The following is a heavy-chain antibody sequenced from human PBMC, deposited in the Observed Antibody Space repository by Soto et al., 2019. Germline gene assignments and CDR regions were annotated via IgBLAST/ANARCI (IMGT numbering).Heavy chain of an antibody. D-gene: IGHD6-13*01. J-gene: IGHJ4*02. CDR3: ARSHSSSWYFDY. CDR1: GFTFSSYA. Sequence: GGALRLSCAASGFTFSSYAMHWVRQAPGKGLEWVAVISYDGSNKYYADSVKGRFTISRDSSKNTLYLQMNSLRAEDTAVYYCARSHSSSWYFDYWGQGTLVTVSS. V-gene: IGHV3-30-3*01. CDR2: ISYDGSNK.